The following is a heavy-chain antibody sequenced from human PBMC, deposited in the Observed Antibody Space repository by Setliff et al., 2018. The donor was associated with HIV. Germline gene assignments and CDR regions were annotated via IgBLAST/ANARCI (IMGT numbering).Heavy chain of an antibody. V-gene: IGHV3-7*04. D-gene: IGHD6-19*01. J-gene: IGHJ1*01. CDR1: GFFFHTYW. CDR3: AGESSIAVAEYFQH. CDR2: IKEDGSEK. Sequence: GGSLRLSCAASGFFFHTYWMSWVRQAPGKGLEWVANIKEDGSEKYYVDSVKGRFTISRDNAENSLYLQMNSLTAEDTAVYYCAGESSIAVAEYFQHWGQGTLVTVSS.